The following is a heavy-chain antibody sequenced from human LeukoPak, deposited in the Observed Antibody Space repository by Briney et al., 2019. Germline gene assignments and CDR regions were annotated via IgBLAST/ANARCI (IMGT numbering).Heavy chain of an antibody. CDR3: ARRGGSYSHSDF. V-gene: IGHV1-18*01. CDR2: VSPFNGNT. D-gene: IGHD1-26*01. Sequence: ASVKVSCKASGYTFSSYGIIWVRQAPGQGLQWMGWVSPFNGNTDYAPKLQGRVAMTTDTSTTTAYMELRSLTSDDTAVYYCARRGGSYSHSDFWGQGTLVTVSS. CDR1: GYTFSSYG. J-gene: IGHJ4*02.